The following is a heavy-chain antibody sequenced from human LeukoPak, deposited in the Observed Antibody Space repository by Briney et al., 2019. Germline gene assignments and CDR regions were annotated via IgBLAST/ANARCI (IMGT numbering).Heavy chain of an antibody. D-gene: IGHD4-17*01. J-gene: IGHJ2*01. Sequence: GGSLRLSCAASGFTFSSYAMSWVRQAPGKGLEWVSVISGSGGNTYYADSVKGRFTISRDNSKNTVYLQMNSLRGEDTAVYYCAKDNRKLTVTTSWFFDLWGRDTLVTVSS. V-gene: IGHV3-23*01. CDR3: AKDNRKLTVTTSWFFDL. CDR1: GFTFSSYA. CDR2: ISGSGGNT.